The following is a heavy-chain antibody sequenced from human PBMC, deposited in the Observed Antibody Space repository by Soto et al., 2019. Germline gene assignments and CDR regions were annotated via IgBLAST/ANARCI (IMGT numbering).Heavy chain of an antibody. V-gene: IGHV1-2*02. J-gene: IGHJ4*02. CDR3: ARTTSFRSFQALDY. D-gene: IGHD4-17*01. Sequence: ASVKVSCKASGYIFTGFYIHWVRQAPGLGLEWMGSINPISGVTNFSQKFQGRVTMTRDTSITSAYSTAYMELSSLRSDDTAVYYCARTTSFRSFQALDYWGQGTLVTVSS. CDR2: INPISGVT. CDR1: GYIFTGFY.